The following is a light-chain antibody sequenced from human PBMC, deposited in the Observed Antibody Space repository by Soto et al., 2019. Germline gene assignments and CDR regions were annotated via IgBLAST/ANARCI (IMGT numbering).Light chain of an antibody. CDR1: QSITNNY. Sequence: EIVLTQSPGTLSLSPGERATLSCRASQSITNNYLALYQQKPGRAHRLRIYGASSRATGIPDRFSVSGSGTDFTLTISRLEPEDFAMYYCQQYGYLVTFGQGTKVDI. CDR2: GAS. V-gene: IGKV3-20*01. CDR3: QQYGYLVT. J-gene: IGKJ1*01.